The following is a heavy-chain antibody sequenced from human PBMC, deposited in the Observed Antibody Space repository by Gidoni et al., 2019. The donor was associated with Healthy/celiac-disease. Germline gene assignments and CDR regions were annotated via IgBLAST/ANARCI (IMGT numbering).Heavy chain of an antibody. CDR1: GYTFTGYY. J-gene: IGHJ4*02. CDR3: ARIHVDTAMVSGDY. Sequence: QVQLVQSGAEVKKPGASVKVSCKASGYTFTGYYRHWVRLAPGQGLEGMGWINPNSGGTNYAQKFQGRVTITRDTSISTAYMELSRLRSDDTAVYYCARIHVDTAMVSGDYWGQGTLVTVSS. V-gene: IGHV1-2*02. CDR2: INPNSGGT. D-gene: IGHD5-18*01.